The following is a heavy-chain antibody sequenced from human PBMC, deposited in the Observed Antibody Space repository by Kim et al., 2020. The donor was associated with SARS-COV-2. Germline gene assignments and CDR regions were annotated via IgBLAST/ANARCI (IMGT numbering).Heavy chain of an antibody. V-gene: IGHV1-2*04. Sequence: ASVKVSCKASGYTFTGYYMHWVRQAPGQGLEWMGWINPNSGGTNYAQKFQGWVTMTRDTSISTAYMELSRLRSDDTAVYYCARGEGIGLIVVVPAAHQTDAFDIWGQGTMVTVSS. CDR1: GYTFTGYY. D-gene: IGHD2-2*01. CDR3: ARGEGIGLIVVVPAAHQTDAFDI. CDR2: INPNSGGT. J-gene: IGHJ3*02.